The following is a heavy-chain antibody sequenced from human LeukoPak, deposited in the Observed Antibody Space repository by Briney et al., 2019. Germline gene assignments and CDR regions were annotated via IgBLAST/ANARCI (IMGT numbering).Heavy chain of an antibody. CDR1: GFTFSSYS. J-gene: IGHJ5*02. V-gene: IGHV3-21*01. CDR2: ISSSSSSYI. Sequence: GGSLRLSCAASGFTFSSYSMNWVRQAPGKGLEWVSSISSSSSSYIYYADSVKGRFTISRDNAKNSLYLQMNSLRAEDTAVYYCARDGRVGATSAPGVNWFDPWGQGTLVTVSS. D-gene: IGHD1-26*01. CDR3: ARDGRVGATSAPGVNWFDP.